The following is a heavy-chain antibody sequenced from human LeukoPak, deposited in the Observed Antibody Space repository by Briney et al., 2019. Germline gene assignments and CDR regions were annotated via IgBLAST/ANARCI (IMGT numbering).Heavy chain of an antibody. CDR3: AKGQDSSH. D-gene: IGHD3-22*01. CDR1: GFTFSSYG. Sequence: GGSLRLSCAASGFTFSSYGMHWVRQAPGKGLEWVAVISYDGSNKYYADSVKGRSTISRDNSKNTLYLQMNSLRAEDTAVYYCAKGQDSSHWGQGTLVTVSS. J-gene: IGHJ4*02. V-gene: IGHV3-30*18. CDR2: ISYDGSNK.